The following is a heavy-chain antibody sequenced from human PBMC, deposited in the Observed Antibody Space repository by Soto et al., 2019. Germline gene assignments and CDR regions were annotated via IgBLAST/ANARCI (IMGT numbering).Heavy chain of an antibody. Sequence: PGGSLRLSCAASGFTFSSYGMHWVRQAPGKGLEWVAVISYDGSNKYYADSVKGRFTISRDNSKNTLYLQMNSLRAEDTAVYYCAKDKAYMDVWGKGTTVTVSS. V-gene: IGHV3-30*18. CDR3: AKDKAYMDV. CDR1: GFTFSSYG. J-gene: IGHJ6*03. CDR2: ISYDGSNK.